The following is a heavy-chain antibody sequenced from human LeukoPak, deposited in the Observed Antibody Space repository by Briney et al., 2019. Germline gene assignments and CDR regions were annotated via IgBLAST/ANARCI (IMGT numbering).Heavy chain of an antibody. CDR2: INPNSGGT. CDR1: GYTFTGDF. V-gene: IGHV1-2*02. J-gene: IGHJ4*02. CDR3: ARSSREYQLPAWRV. D-gene: IGHD2-2*01. Sequence: ASVKVSCKASGYTFTGDFMQRVRQATEQRFEWMGWINPNSGGTNFAQKFQCRVTMTRDTSISTAYMELSRLRSDDTAVYDCARSSREYQLPAWRVGGQGTLVTVSS.